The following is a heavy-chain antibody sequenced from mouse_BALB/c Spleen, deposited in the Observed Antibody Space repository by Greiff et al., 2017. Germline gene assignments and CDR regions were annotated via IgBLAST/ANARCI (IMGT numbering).Heavy chain of an antibody. J-gene: IGHJ3*01. CDR3: ARQGNYYGSSPFAY. D-gene: IGHD1-1*01. CDR2: ISSGGGST. Sequence: EVKLMESGGGLVKPGGSLKLSCAASGFAFSSYDMSWVRQTPEKRLEWVAYISSGGGSTYYTDTVKGRFTISRDNAKNTLYLQMSSLKSEDTAMYYCARQGNYYGSSPFAYWGQGTLVTVSA. CDR1: GFAFSSYD. V-gene: IGHV5-12-1*01.